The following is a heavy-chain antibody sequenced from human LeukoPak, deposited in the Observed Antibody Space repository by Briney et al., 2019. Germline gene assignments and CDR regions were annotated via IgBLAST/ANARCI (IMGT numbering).Heavy chain of an antibody. CDR2: IRYDESDK. J-gene: IGHJ4*02. D-gene: IGHD1-1*01. CDR3: AKDFNWAFDY. V-gene: IGHV3-30*02. CDR1: GFTFSHYG. Sequence: GGSLRLSCATSGFTFSHYGMHWVRQAPGRGLDWVAHIRYDESDKYYADSVKGRFTISRDISKNTVYLQMNSLRVEDTAVHYCAKDFNWAFDYWGQGTLVTVSS.